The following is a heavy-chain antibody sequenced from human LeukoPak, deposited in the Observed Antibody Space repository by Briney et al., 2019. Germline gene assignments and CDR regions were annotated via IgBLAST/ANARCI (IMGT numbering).Heavy chain of an antibody. D-gene: IGHD3-3*01. CDR1: GYTFTGHY. Sequence: GASVKVSCKASGYTFTGHYMHWVRQAPGQGLEWMGIINPSGGSTSYAQRFQGRVTMTRDTSTSTVYMELSSLRSEDTAVYYCAINYDFWSGHNWFDPWGQGTLVTVSS. CDR2: INPSGGST. V-gene: IGHV1-46*01. J-gene: IGHJ5*02. CDR3: AINYDFWSGHNWFDP.